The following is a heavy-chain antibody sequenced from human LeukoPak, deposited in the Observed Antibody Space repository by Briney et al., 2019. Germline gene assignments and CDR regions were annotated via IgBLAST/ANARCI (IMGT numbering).Heavy chain of an antibody. CDR3: ARGRYSSGWYSFTAFFAFDI. CDR2: MNPNSGIT. J-gene: IGHJ3*02. D-gene: IGHD6-19*01. CDR1: GYTFTSYD. Sequence: GASVKVSCKASGYTFTSYDINWVRQATGQGLEWMGWMNPNSGITGYAQKFQGRVTMTRNTSISTAYMELSSLRSEDTAVYYCARGRYSSGWYSFTAFFAFDIWGQGTMVTVSS. V-gene: IGHV1-8*01.